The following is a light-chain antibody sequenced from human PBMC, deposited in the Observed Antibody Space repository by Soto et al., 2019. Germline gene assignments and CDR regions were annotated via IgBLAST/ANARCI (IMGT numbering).Light chain of an antibody. J-gene: IGKJ5*01. CDR3: EQYGSSAPPIP. CDR2: GTS. Sequence: PGETATVSCRASQSVSRSNLAWYQHKPGQAPRLLIYGTSNRATGIPDRFTGSGSGTDLTLTISSLEPEAFTVYDCEQYGSSAPPIPFGQGTRLEIK. CDR1: QSVSRSN. V-gene: IGKV3-20*01.